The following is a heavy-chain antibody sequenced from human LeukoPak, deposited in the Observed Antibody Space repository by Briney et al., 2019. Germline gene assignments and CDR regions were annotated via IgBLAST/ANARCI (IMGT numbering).Heavy chain of an antibody. CDR3: ARRRGNTSGFQGYYFDY. V-gene: IGHV4-39*07. Sequence: SETLSLTCTVSGGSICSSSYYWGWIRQPPGKGLEWIGSISYSGSTYYNPSLKSRVTISVDTSKNQFSLKLSSVTAADTAVYYCARRRGNTSGFQGYYFDYWGQGTLVTVS. D-gene: IGHD6-19*01. J-gene: IGHJ4*02. CDR1: GGSICSSSYY. CDR2: ISYSGST.